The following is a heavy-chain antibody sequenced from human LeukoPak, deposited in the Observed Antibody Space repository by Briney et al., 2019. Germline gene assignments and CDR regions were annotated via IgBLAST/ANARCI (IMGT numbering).Heavy chain of an antibody. V-gene: IGHV3-23*01. CDR1: GGSISSGSYY. J-gene: IGHJ6*03. CDR2: ISGSGGST. D-gene: IGHD3-10*01. Sequence: PSETLSLTCTVSGGSISSGSYYWGWIRQAPGKGLEWVSAISGSGGSTYYADSVKGRFTISRDNSKNTLWLQMNSLKGEDTAVYYCAKSWRGRGYYGYGPSEYFYYMDAWGKGTTVTISS. CDR3: AKSWRGRGYYGYGPSEYFYYMDA.